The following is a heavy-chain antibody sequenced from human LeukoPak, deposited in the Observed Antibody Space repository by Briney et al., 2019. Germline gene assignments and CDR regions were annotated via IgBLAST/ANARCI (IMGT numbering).Heavy chain of an antibody. CDR2: ISYDGSNK. Sequence: GGSLRLSCAASGFTFSSYGMHWVRQAPGKGLEWVAVISYDGSNKYYADSVKGRFTISRDNSKNTLYLQMSSLRAEDTAVYYCASYDSSGYNAFDIWGQGTMVTVSS. V-gene: IGHV3-30*03. CDR1: GFTFSSYG. CDR3: ASYDSSGYNAFDI. J-gene: IGHJ3*02. D-gene: IGHD3-22*01.